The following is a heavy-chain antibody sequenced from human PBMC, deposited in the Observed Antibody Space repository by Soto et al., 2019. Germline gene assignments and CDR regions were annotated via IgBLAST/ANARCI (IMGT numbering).Heavy chain of an antibody. CDR3: AKPSSVDTARPLGY. D-gene: IGHD5-18*01. Sequence: EVQLLESGGGLVQPGGSLRLSCAASGFTFSSYAMSWVRQAPGKGLEWVSAISGSGGSTYYADSGKGRFTISRDNSKNSLYLKMNSLRAEDTAVYYCAKPSSVDTARPLGYWGQGTLFPVPS. V-gene: IGHV3-23*01. J-gene: IGHJ4*02. CDR2: ISGSGGST. CDR1: GFTFSSYA.